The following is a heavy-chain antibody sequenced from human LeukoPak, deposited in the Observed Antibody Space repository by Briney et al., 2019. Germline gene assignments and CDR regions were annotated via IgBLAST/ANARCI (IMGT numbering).Heavy chain of an antibody. CDR3: ARHNYDILTGYPNYYMDV. CDR1: GGSIRSYY. V-gene: IGHV4-59*08. Sequence: SETLSLTCTVSGGSIRSYYWSWVWQPPGKGLEWIGYIYYSGSTNNNPSLKSRVSISVDTSKNQFSLKLNSVTAADTAVYYCARHNYDILTGYPNYYMDVWGKGTTVTVSS. D-gene: IGHD3-9*01. CDR2: IYYSGST. J-gene: IGHJ6*03.